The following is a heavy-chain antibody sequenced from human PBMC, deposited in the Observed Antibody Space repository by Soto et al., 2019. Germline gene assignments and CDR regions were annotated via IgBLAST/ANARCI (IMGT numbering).Heavy chain of an antibody. Sequence: EVQLLESGGGLVQPGGSLRLSCAASGFTFSSYAMSWVRQAPGKGLEWVSAISGSGGSTYYADSVKGRFTISRDNSKNTMYLQMNSLRAEDTAVYYCAKGHDYYGSGSYGDYWGQGTLVTVSS. CDR3: AKGHDYYGSGSYGDY. D-gene: IGHD3-10*01. CDR2: ISGSGGST. V-gene: IGHV3-23*01. J-gene: IGHJ4*02. CDR1: GFTFSSYA.